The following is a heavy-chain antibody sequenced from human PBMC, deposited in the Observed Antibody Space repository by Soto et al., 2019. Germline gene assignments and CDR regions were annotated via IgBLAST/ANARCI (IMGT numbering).Heavy chain of an antibody. Sequence: QVQLQGSGRGLVKPSGTLSLTCAVTGGSISSSNWWSWVRQPPGKGLEWIGEIYHSGSTNYNPSLKSRVTISVDKSKNQFSLKLSSVTAADTTVYYCAREWYYCSGRYRFGWFDPWRQGTLVTVSS. D-gene: IGHD3-10*01. CDR2: IYHSGST. CDR3: AREWYYCSGRYRFGWFDP. V-gene: IGHV4-4*02. J-gene: IGHJ5*02. CDR1: GGSISSSNW.